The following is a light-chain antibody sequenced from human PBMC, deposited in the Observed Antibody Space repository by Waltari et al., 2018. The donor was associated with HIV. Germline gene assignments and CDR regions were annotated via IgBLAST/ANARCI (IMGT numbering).Light chain of an antibody. CDR1: RDIGTY. CDR3: QQSYSTLRT. Sequence: DVQMPQSPYSLSASVGDRVNISCRASRDIGTYLNWYQQKPGHAPKLLVYAASRLQSGVPERFTSSGDGTDFTLTITSLQSEDSATYCCQQSYSTLRTFGQGTKL. V-gene: IGKV1-39*01. CDR2: AAS. J-gene: IGKJ1*01.